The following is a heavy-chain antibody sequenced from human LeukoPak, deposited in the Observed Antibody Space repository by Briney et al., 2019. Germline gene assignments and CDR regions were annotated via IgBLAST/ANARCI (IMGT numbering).Heavy chain of an antibody. J-gene: IGHJ4*02. CDR1: GFTVSSNY. CDR2: IYSGGST. V-gene: IGHV3-66*01. CDR3: AGSGIAARLTDW. D-gene: IGHD6-6*01. Sequence: GGSLRLSCAASGFTVSSNYMSWVRQAPGKGVEWVSVIYSGGSTYYADSVKGRFTISRDNSKNTLYLQMNSLRAEDTAVYYCAGSGIAARLTDWWGQGTLVTVSS.